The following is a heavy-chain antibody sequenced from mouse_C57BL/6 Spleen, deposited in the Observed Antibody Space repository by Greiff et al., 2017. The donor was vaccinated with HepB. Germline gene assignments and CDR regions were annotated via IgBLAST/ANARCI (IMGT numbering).Heavy chain of an antibody. V-gene: IGHV1-64*01. CDR3: ARNYGSREYFDY. D-gene: IGHD1-1*01. J-gene: IGHJ2*01. Sequence: VKLQQPGAELVKPGASVKLSCKASGYTFTSYWMHWVKQRPGQGLEWIGMIHPNSGSTNYNEKFKSKATLTVDKSSSTAYMQLSSLTSEDSAVYYCARNYGSREYFDYWGQGTTLTVSS. CDR2: IHPNSGST. CDR1: GYTFTSYW.